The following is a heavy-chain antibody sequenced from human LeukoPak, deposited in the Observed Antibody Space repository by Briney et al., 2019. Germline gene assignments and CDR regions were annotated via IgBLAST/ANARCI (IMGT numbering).Heavy chain of an antibody. CDR1: GFTFTNYA. V-gene: IGHV3-48*03. Sequence: PGGSLRLSCAASGFTFTNYAMTWVRQAPGKGLEWVSYISSSGSTIYYADSVKGRFTISRDNAKNSLYLQMNSLRAEDTAVYYCAELGITMIGGVWGKGTTVTISS. J-gene: IGHJ6*04. CDR3: AELGITMIGGV. D-gene: IGHD3-10*02. CDR2: ISSSGSTI.